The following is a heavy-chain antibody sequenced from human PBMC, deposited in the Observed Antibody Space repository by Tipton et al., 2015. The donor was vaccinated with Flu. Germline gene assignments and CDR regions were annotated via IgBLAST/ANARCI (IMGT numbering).Heavy chain of an antibody. J-gene: IGHJ4*02. V-gene: IGHV4-4*07. CDR3: ARGQGNSGWRYFDY. CDR2: IYTSGNT. CDR1: GGSLSGYY. D-gene: IGHD6-19*01. Sequence: LSLTCNVSGGSLSGYYWSWIRQPAGRGLEWIGRIYTSGNTNYSPSLKSRVTMSVDTSKNQFSLKLSSMTAADTAVYYCARGQGNSGWRYFDYWGQGTLVTVSS.